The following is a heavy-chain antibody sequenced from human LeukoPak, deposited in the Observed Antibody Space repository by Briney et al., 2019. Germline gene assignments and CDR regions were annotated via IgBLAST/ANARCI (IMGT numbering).Heavy chain of an antibody. V-gene: IGHV3-30*03. D-gene: IGHD3-16*01. CDR3: ARGLRLGDA. Sequence: GGSLRLSCVASGFTFSSYGMHWVRQAPGKGLEWVAVISHDGSNKYYADSVKGRSTISRDNYKNTLYLQMNSLRAEDTAVYYCARGLRLGDAWGQGTLVTVSS. CDR1: GFTFSSYG. CDR2: ISHDGSNK. J-gene: IGHJ5*02.